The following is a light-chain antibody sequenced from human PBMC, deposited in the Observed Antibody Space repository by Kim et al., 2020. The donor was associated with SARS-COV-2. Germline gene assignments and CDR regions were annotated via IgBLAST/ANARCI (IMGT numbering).Light chain of an antibody. CDR3: NSRDSSGNTVV. CDR2: GKN. J-gene: IGLJ2*01. CDR1: SLRSYY. Sequence: SSELTQDPAVSVGLGQTVRITCQGDSLRSYYASWYQQKPGQAPVLVIYGKNNRPSGIPDRFSGSSSGNTASLTITGAQAEDEADYYCNSRDSSGNTVVFGGGTQLTVL. V-gene: IGLV3-19*01.